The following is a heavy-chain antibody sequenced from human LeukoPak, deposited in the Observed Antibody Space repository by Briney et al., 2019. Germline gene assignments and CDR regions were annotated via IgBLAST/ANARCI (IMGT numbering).Heavy chain of an antibody. CDR2: INSDGTST. D-gene: IGHD3-3*01. CDR1: GFTFSSYW. Sequence: PGGSLRLSCAASGFTFSSYWMHWVRQAPGKGLVWVSRINSDGTSTTYADSVKGRFTISRDNAKNTLYLQMNSLRAEDTAVYYCVRDISPPAISSSDYWAREPRSPSPQ. V-gene: IGHV3-74*01. J-gene: IGHJ4*02. CDR3: VRDISPPAISSSDY.